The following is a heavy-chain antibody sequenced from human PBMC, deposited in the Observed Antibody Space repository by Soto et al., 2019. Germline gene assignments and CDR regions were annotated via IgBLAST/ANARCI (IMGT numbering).Heavy chain of an antibody. J-gene: IGHJ5*02. Sequence: GASVKVSCNASGYTFTSYGISWVRQAPGQGLEWMGWISAYNGNTNYAQKLQGRVTMTTDTSTSTAYMELRSLRSDDTAVYYCAREIYYYDSSGYHNWFDPWGQGTLVTVSS. V-gene: IGHV1-18*01. CDR1: GYTFTSYG. D-gene: IGHD3-22*01. CDR2: ISAYNGNT. CDR3: AREIYYYDSSGYHNWFDP.